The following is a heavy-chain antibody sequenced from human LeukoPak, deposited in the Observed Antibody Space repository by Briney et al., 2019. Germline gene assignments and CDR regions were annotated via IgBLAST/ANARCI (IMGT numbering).Heavy chain of an antibody. J-gene: IGHJ4*02. CDR3: ATAPQDIVGATLGLDY. D-gene: IGHD1-26*01. Sequence: ASVKVSCKVSGYTLTELSMHWVRQAPGKGLEWVGGFDPEDGETIYAQKFQGRVTMTEDTSTDTAYMELSSLRSEDTAVYYCATAPQDIVGATLGLDYWGQGTLVTVSS. CDR1: GYTLTELS. CDR2: FDPEDGET. V-gene: IGHV1-24*01.